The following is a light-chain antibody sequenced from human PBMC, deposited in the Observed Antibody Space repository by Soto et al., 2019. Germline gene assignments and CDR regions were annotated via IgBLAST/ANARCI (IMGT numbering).Light chain of an antibody. CDR3: QQYNTYSWT. V-gene: IGKV1-5*03. CDR2: AAS. CDR1: QSISSW. J-gene: IGKJ1*01. Sequence: DIQMTQSPSTLSASVGDRVTITCRASQSISSWLAWYQQKPGTAPKLLIYAASTLESGVPSRFSGSRSGTEFTLTVSSLQPDDFATYYCQQYNTYSWTFGPGTKVEIK.